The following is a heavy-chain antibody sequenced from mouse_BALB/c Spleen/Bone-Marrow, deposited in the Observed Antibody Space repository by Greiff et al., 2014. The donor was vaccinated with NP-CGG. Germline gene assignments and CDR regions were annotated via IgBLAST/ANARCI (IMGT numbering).Heavy chain of an antibody. Sequence: EVKLEESXGGLVQPGGSLRLSCATSGFTFTDYYMSWVRQPPGKALEWLAFIRNKANGYTTEYSASVKGRFTISRDNSQSILYLQMNTLRAEDSATYYWARDGSSFYWYFDVWGAGTTVTVSS. D-gene: IGHD1-1*01. V-gene: IGHV7-3*02. CDR1: GFTFTDYY. CDR3: ARDGSSFYWYFDV. J-gene: IGHJ1*01. CDR2: IRNKANGYTT.